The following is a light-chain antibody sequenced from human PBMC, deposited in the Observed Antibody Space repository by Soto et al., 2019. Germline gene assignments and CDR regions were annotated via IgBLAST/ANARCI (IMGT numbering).Light chain of an antibody. CDR1: QSVSRSY. CDR2: GAS. Sequence: IALTQSPGTLSLSPGERATLSCRASQSVSRSYLAWYQQKPGQAPRLLIYGASSRATGIPDRFSGSGSGTDFTLTISRLEPEDFAVYYCQQYGSSYTFGQGTKLEIK. CDR3: QQYGSSYT. J-gene: IGKJ2*01. V-gene: IGKV3-20*01.